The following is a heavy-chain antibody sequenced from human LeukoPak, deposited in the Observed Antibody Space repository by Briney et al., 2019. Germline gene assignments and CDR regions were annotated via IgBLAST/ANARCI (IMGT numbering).Heavy chain of an antibody. CDR1: GFTFSPYW. CDR2: INGDGSST. V-gene: IGHV3-74*01. J-gene: IGHJ4*02. D-gene: IGHD3-3*01. Sequence: GGSLRLSCAASGFTFSPYWMHWVRQAPGKGLVWVSRINGDGSSTSYADSVKGRVTISRDNAKNTLYLQMNSLRAGDTAVFYCARGKSGVVDYWGQGTLVTVSS. CDR3: ARGKSGVVDY.